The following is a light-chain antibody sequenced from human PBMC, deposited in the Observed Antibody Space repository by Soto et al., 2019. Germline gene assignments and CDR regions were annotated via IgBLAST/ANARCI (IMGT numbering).Light chain of an antibody. CDR1: QSVSSNY. CDR2: GAS. J-gene: IGKJ1*01. CDR3: KQYGSSPWT. V-gene: IGKV3-20*01. Sequence: EIVLTQSPGTLSLSPGERATLSCRASQSVSSNYLAWYQQKPGQAPRTLIYGASSRATGIPDRFSGSGAGTDFTLTISRLESEDFAVYYCKQYGSSPWTFGQGTKVEIK.